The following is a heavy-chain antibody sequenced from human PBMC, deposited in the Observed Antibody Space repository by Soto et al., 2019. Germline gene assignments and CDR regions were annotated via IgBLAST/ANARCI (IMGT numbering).Heavy chain of an antibody. CDR2: IIPIFGTA. J-gene: IGHJ2*01. CDR1: GGTFSSYA. Sequence: QVQLVQSGADVKKPGSSVKVSCKASGGTFSSYAISGVRQAPGQGLEWMGGIIPIFGTANYAQKFQGRVTITADEATSTTYMELSSLRAEDTAVYYCARVVAYCGGDCYWWYFDLWGRGTLVTVSS. D-gene: IGHD2-21*02. V-gene: IGHV1-69*01. CDR3: ARVVAYCGGDCYWWYFDL.